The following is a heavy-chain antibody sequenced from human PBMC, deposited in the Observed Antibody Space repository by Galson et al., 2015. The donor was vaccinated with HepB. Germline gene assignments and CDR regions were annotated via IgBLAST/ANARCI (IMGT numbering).Heavy chain of an antibody. CDR3: ARESYYDSSGYYSSSSKPFDY. CDR2: ISYDGSNK. D-gene: IGHD3-22*01. Sequence: SLRLSCAASGFTFSSYAMHWVRQAPGKGLEWVAVISYDGSNKYYADSVKGRFTISRDNSKNTLYLQMNSLRAEDTAVYYCARESYYDSSGYYSSSSKPFDYWGQGTLVTVSS. J-gene: IGHJ4*02. CDR1: GFTFSSYA. V-gene: IGHV3-30-3*01.